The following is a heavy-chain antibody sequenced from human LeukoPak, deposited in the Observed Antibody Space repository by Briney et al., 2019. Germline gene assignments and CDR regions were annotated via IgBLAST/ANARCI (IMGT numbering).Heavy chain of an antibody. J-gene: IGHJ4*02. D-gene: IGHD4-17*01. CDR1: GFTFTNYG. CDR3: AKEIWPTVTIPGRTYFDY. CDR2: ISYDGSNK. V-gene: IGHV3-30*18. Sequence: GGSLRLSCAASGFTFTNYGIHWVRQAPGKGLEWVAVISYDGSNKYYADSVKGRFTISRDNSKYTLYLQMNSLRAEDTALYYCAKEIWPTVTIPGRTYFDYWGQGALVTVSS.